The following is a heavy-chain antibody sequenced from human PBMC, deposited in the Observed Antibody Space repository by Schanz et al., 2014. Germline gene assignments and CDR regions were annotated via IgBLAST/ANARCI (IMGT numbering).Heavy chain of an antibody. CDR1: GFMFSSFW. D-gene: IGHD3-16*01. CDR2: IKQDGTEE. Sequence: EVQLVESGGDLVQPGGSLRLSCAASGFMFSSFWMGWIQRAPGKGLEWASTIKQDGTEEKYVDSVRGRFTISRDNARDSLFLRMNSLTADDTAVYYCARYPRILGAFDVWGQGTVVAVS. V-gene: IGHV3-7*01. CDR3: ARYPRILGAFDV. J-gene: IGHJ3*01.